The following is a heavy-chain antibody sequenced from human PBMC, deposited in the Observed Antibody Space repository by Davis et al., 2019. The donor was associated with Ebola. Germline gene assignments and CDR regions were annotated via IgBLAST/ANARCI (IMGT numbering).Heavy chain of an antibody. Sequence: ASAQVSCKASGYTFTTYYIHWVRQAPGQGLQWMGIINPSGGGTSYTHTFQDRVTMTRDTSTSTVDMELTSLRSEDTAVYDCARGSSFDYWGQGTLVTVSS. V-gene: IGHV1-46*01. CDR3: ARGSSFDY. J-gene: IGHJ4*02. CDR1: GYTFTTYY. CDR2: INPSGGGT. D-gene: IGHD6-19*01.